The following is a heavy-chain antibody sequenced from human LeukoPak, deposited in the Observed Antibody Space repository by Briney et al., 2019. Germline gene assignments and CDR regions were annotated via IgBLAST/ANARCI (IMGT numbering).Heavy chain of an antibody. CDR2: INPNSGGT. D-gene: IGHD6-13*01. Sequence: ASVTVSCKASGYTFTGYYMHWVRQAPAQGLEWMGWINPNSGGTNYAQKFQGRVTMTRDTSISTAYMELSRLRSDDTAVYYCARDIGQQLAEDYWGQGTLVTVSS. CDR1: GYTFTGYY. CDR3: ARDIGQQLAEDY. J-gene: IGHJ4*02. V-gene: IGHV1-2*02.